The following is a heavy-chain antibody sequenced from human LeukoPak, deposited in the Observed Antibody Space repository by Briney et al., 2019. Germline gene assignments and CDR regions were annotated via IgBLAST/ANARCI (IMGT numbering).Heavy chain of an antibody. V-gene: IGHV3-23*01. CDR2: ISGSGGST. J-gene: IGHJ4*02. D-gene: IGHD6-6*01. CDR3: ASAQAARRFLFDY. Sequence: PGGSLRLSCTASGCTFSSYAMSWVRQAPGKGMKWVSAISGSGGSTYYADSVKGRFTISRDNSKNTLYLQMNSLRAEDTAVYYCASAQAARRFLFDYWGQGTLVTVSS. CDR1: GCTFSSYA.